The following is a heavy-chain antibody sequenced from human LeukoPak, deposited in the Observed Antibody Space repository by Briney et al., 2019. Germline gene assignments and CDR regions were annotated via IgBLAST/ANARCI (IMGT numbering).Heavy chain of an antibody. V-gene: IGHV3-53*01. Sequence: GGSLRLSCAASVFTVSSNYMSGVRQAPGEGVEWVSVIYSGGSTYYADSVKGRFTISRDNSKNTLYLQMNSLRAEDTAVYYCARDFPVTSHDYWGQGTLVTVSS. D-gene: IGHD4-17*01. CDR2: IYSGGST. J-gene: IGHJ4*02. CDR3: ARDFPVTSHDY. CDR1: VFTVSSNY.